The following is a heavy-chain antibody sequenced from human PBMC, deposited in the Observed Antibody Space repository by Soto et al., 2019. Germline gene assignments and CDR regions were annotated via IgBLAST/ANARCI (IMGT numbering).Heavy chain of an antibody. J-gene: IGHJ3*01. CDR1: GGSINSSNW. CDR2: IYQSGST. V-gene: IGHV4-4*02. Sequence: QVRLQGSGPGLVAPSGTLYLTCAVSGGSINSSNWWRWVRQSPGKGREWMGEIYQSGSTKYNPSFRSRFTVSIDKPKSQFSLKLTSVTAADSAVYYCARRFFYENQGVFDVWDQGTKVTVSS. CDR3: ARRFFYENQGVFDV. D-gene: IGHD3-22*01.